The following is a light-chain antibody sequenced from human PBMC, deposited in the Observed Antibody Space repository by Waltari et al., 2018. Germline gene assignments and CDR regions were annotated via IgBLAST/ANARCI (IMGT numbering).Light chain of an antibody. V-gene: IGKV1-NL1*01. CDR2: GAS. J-gene: IGKJ2*01. Sequence: DIQMTQPPSSLSASVGDRVTITCRARQGISNSLAWYQQRPGKAPKLLLYGASRLESGVPPRFSGSGSGTYYTLTISSLQPDDFATYYCQQYYFTPYTFGQGTKLDIK. CDR1: QGISNS. CDR3: QQYYFTPYT.